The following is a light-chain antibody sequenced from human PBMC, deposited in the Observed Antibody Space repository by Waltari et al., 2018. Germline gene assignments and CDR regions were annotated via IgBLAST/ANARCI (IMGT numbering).Light chain of an antibody. Sequence: QTVVTQEPSLSVSPGGTVTLTCVLTSGSLSTTSYATWYQQTPGQPPRTLVYKGSSRSCGGPYRFSGSILGNKAALTITGAQADDESNYYCSIYMGSGIWVFGGGTKLTVL. CDR3: SIYMGSGIWV. V-gene: IGLV8-61*01. CDR2: KGS. CDR1: SGSLSTTSY. J-gene: IGLJ3*02.